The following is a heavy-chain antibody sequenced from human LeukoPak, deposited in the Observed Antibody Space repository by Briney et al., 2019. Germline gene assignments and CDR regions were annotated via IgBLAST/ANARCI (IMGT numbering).Heavy chain of an antibody. J-gene: IGHJ4*02. Sequence: GGSLRLSCAASGFTFSTYPMTWVRQAPGKGLEWVSAISGSGESTYYADSVKGRFTISRDNSKDTLYLQMNSLRAEDTAIYYCAKDRVYRGQGTLVTVSS. V-gene: IGHV3-23*01. D-gene: IGHD3-3*01. CDR2: ISGSGEST. CDR3: AKDRVY. CDR1: GFTFSTYP.